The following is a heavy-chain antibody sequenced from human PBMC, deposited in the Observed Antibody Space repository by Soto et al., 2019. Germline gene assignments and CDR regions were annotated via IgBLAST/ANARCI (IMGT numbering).Heavy chain of an antibody. CDR3: AGYSYGDFDVYYLDD. V-gene: IGHV4-59*08. J-gene: IGHJ4*02. D-gene: IGHD4-17*01. CDR1: GGSISSYY. Sequence: SETLSLTCTVSGGSISSYYWSWIRQPPGKGLEWIGYIYFSGTTNYNPSLRSRVTISVDTSKNQFSLKLSSVTAADTAGYYCAGYSYGDFDVYYLDDWGQGTLVTVSS. CDR2: IYFSGTT.